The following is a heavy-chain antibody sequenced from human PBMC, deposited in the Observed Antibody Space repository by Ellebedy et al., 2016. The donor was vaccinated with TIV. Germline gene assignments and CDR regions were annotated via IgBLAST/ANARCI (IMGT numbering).Heavy chain of an antibody. J-gene: IGHJ4*02. V-gene: IGHV1-18*01. D-gene: IGHD3-22*01. Sequence: AASVKVSCKASGYTFITFGISWVRQAPGQGLEWLGWINPYNGYTKYVKKFQCRVTVTTDTSTSTAYMELKSLRSDDTAVYYCAREELDNRGYHYYYWGQGTLFT. CDR3: AREELDNRGYHYYY. CDR2: INPYNGYT. CDR1: GYTFITFG.